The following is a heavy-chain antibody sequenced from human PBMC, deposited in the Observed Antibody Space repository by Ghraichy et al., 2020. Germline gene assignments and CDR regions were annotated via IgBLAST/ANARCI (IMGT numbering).Heavy chain of an antibody. CDR2: IKQDGSEK. D-gene: IGHD5-18*01. CDR1: GFTFSSYW. Sequence: LSLTCAASGFTFSSYWMTWVRQAAGKGLEWVANIKQDGSEKYYVDSVKGRFTISRDNAKNSLYLQMNSLRAEDTAVYYCAGYGFDYYYYYVMDVWGQGTTVTVSS. J-gene: IGHJ6*02. CDR3: AGYGFDYYYYYVMDV. V-gene: IGHV3-7*01.